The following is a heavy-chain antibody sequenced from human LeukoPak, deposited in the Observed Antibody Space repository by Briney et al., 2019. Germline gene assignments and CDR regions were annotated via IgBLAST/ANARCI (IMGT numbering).Heavy chain of an antibody. CDR1: GLTFSSFG. Sequence: GGSLRLSCAASGLTFSSFGTHWVRQAPGKGLEWLASISFDGSEIYYGDSVKGRFTISRDNPKNTLFLQMNSLRADDTAVYLCAKDREGRGYNYGTYFDYWGRGTLVTVSS. J-gene: IGHJ4*02. D-gene: IGHD5-18*01. CDR3: AKDREGRGYNYGTYFDY. CDR2: ISFDGSEI. V-gene: IGHV3-30*18.